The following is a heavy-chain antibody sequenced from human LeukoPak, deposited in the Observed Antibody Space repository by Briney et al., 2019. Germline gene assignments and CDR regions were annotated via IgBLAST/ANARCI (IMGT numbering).Heavy chain of an antibody. Sequence: PGGSLRLSCAASGFTFSSYAMSWVRQAPGKGLEWVSAISGSGGSTYYADSVKGRFTISRDNSKNTLYLQMNSLRAEDTAVYYCAKGGRAIAVAGIDFDYWGQGTLVTVSS. CDR3: AKGGRAIAVAGIDFDY. V-gene: IGHV3-23*01. CDR2: ISGSGGST. D-gene: IGHD6-19*01. CDR1: GFTFSSYA. J-gene: IGHJ4*02.